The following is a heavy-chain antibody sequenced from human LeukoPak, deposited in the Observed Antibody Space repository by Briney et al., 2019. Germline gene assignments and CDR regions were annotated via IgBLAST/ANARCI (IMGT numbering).Heavy chain of an antibody. Sequence: ASVKVSCKASGYTFTSYDINWVRQATGQGLEWMGWMNPNSGNTGYAQKFQGRVTMTRNTSISTAYMELSSLRSEDTAVYYCARRDYDFWSGCSPDNWFDPWGQGTLVTVSS. V-gene: IGHV1-8*01. J-gene: IGHJ5*02. D-gene: IGHD3-3*01. CDR2: MNPNSGNT. CDR3: ARRDYDFWSGCSPDNWFDP. CDR1: GYTFTSYD.